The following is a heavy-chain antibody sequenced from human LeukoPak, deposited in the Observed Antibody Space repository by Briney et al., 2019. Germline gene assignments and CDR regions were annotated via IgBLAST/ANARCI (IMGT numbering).Heavy chain of an antibody. CDR2: ISSSSSYI. Sequence: GGSLRLSYAASGFTFSSYSMNWVRQAPGKGLEWVSSISSSSSYIYYADSVKGRFTISRDNAKNSLYLQMNSLRAEDTAVYYCARDLGREYYGSGSYYLYYYYYGMDVWGQGTTVTVSS. J-gene: IGHJ6*02. D-gene: IGHD3-10*01. CDR3: ARDLGREYYGSGSYYLYYYYYGMDV. CDR1: GFTFSSYS. V-gene: IGHV3-21*01.